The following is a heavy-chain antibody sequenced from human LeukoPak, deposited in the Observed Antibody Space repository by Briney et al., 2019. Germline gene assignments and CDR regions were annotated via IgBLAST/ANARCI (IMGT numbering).Heavy chain of an antibody. Sequence: SETLSLTCTVSGGSISGYYWNWIPQPPGKGLEWIGYIHYSGRTNYNPSLRSRVTMLVDTSKNQFSLNLSSVTTADTAVYYCAAGAARPDDFDYWGQGTLVTVSS. V-gene: IGHV4-59*01. CDR1: GGSISGYY. D-gene: IGHD6-6*01. CDR2: IHYSGRT. J-gene: IGHJ4*02. CDR3: AAGAARPDDFDY.